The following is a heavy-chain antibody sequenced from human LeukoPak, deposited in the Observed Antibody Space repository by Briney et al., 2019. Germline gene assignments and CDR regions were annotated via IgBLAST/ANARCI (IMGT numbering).Heavy chain of an antibody. Sequence: SETLSLTCAVYGGSFSGYYWSWLRQPPGKGLEWIGEINHSGSTNYNPSLKSRVTIPVDTSKNQFSLKLSSVTAADTAVYYCASSGGYYYDSSGRFDYWGQGTLVTVSS. D-gene: IGHD3-22*01. J-gene: IGHJ4*02. CDR1: GGSFSGYY. V-gene: IGHV4-34*01. CDR3: ASSGGYYYDSSGRFDY. CDR2: INHSGST.